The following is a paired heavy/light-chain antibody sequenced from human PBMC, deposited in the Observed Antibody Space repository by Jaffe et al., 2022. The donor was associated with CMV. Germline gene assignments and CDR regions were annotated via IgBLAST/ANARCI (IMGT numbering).Light chain of an antibody. CDR1: QSVLSSSNNKNS. J-gene: IGKJ2*01. CDR2: WAS. V-gene: IGKV4-1*01. CDR3: QQVYSRPNT. Sequence: DIVMTQSPDSLAVSLGERATINCKSSQSVLSSSNNKNSLAWYQQKPGQPPKLLIYWASTRESGVPDRFSGSGSGTDFTLTISSLQAEDVAVYYCQQVYSRPNTFGQGTKLEIK.
Heavy chain of an antibody. D-gene: IGHD6-13*01. CDR1: GFTFSGYG. V-gene: IGHV3-30*18. CDR2: ISYHGSNT. J-gene: IGHJ4*02. Sequence: QVQLVESGGGVVQPGTSLRLSCAASGFTFSGYGMHWVRQAPGKGLEWVATISYHGSNTYYAESLKGRFAISRDNSKSTLYLQINSLIAEDTALYYCAKDHRISWPAIDQWGQGTLVTVSS. CDR3: AKDHRISWPAIDQ.